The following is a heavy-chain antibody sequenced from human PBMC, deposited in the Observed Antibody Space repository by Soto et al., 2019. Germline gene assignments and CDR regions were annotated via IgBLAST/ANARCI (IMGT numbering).Heavy chain of an antibody. D-gene: IGHD3-16*01. CDR3: AAAVPAEYVFPYYYMDV. CDR2: IYYSGSA. V-gene: IGHV4-59*01. J-gene: IGHJ6*03. Sequence: QVPLQEPGPGLVKPSETLSLTCTVSGASISSYHWSWIRQTPGKGLEWIGYIYYSGSANYNPSLKSRVTFSVDTSKNQVSLKLSSVTAADTGVYYCAAAVPAEYVFPYYYMDVWGKGTTVTVSS. CDR1: GASISSYH.